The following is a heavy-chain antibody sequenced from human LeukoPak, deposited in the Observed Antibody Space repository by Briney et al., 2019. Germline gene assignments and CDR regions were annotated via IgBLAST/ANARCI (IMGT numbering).Heavy chain of an antibody. J-gene: IGHJ3*02. Sequence: SETLSLTCTVSGGSISSYYWSWIRQPPGKGLEWIGYVYYSGSTNYNPSLKSRVTISVDTSENQFSLKLSSVTAADTAVYYCARGAHDAFDIWGQGTMVTVSS. CDR3: ARGAHDAFDI. CDR2: VYYSGST. CDR1: GGSISSYY. V-gene: IGHV4-59*08. D-gene: IGHD1-26*01.